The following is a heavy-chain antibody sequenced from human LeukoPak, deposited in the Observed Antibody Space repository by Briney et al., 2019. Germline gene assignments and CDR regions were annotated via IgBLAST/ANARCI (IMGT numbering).Heavy chain of an antibody. J-gene: IGHJ5*02. CDR3: ARGIAVAGPVNWFDP. Sequence: PSETLSLTCAVYGGSFSGYYWSWLRRPPGKGLEWIGEINHSGSTNYNPSLKSRVTISVDTSKNQFSLKLSSVTAADTAVYYCARGIAVAGPVNWFDPWGQGTLVTVSS. D-gene: IGHD6-19*01. V-gene: IGHV4-34*01. CDR2: INHSGST. CDR1: GGSFSGYY.